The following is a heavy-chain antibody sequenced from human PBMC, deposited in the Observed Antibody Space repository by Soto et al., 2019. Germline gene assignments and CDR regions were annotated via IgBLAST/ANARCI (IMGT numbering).Heavy chain of an antibody. Sequence: GGSLRLSCAASGFTFSSYAMSWVRQAPGKGLEWVSAISGSGGSTYYADSVKGRFTISRDNSKNTLYLQMNSLRAEDTAVYYCAKDAYYYDSSGYYPRRDYWGQGTLVTVSS. V-gene: IGHV3-23*01. CDR2: ISGSGGST. D-gene: IGHD3-22*01. CDR1: GFTFSSYA. J-gene: IGHJ4*02. CDR3: AKDAYYYDSSGYYPRRDY.